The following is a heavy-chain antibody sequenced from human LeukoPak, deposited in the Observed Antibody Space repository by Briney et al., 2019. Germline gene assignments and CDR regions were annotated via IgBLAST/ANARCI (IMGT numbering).Heavy chain of an antibody. D-gene: IGHD2-21*01. Sequence: ASVKVSCKASGYTFASYGISWVRQAPGQGLEWMGWISAYNGNTNYAQKLQGRVTMTTDTSTSTAYMELRSRRSDDTAVYYCARSSSVTIPGYYFDYWGQGTLVTVSS. V-gene: IGHV1-18*01. CDR1: GYTFASYG. J-gene: IGHJ4*02. CDR2: ISAYNGNT. CDR3: ARSSSVTIPGYYFDY.